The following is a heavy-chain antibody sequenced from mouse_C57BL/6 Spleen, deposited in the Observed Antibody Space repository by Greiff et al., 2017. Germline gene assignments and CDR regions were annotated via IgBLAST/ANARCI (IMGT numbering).Heavy chain of an antibody. CDR2: ISSGGSYT. CDR1: GFTFSSYG. CDR3: ARHGDSGSRWYFDV. Sequence: DVKLVEPGGDLVKPGGSLKLSCAASGFTFSSYGMSWVRQTPDKRLEWVATISSGGSYTYYPDSVKGRFTISRDTAKNTLYLQVSSLRSEDTAMYYCARHGDSGSRWYFDVWGTGTTVTVSA. D-gene: IGHD1-1*01. J-gene: IGHJ1*03. V-gene: IGHV5-6*02.